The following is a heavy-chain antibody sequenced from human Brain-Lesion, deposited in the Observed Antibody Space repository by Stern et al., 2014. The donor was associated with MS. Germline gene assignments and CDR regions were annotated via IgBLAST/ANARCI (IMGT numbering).Heavy chain of an antibody. CDR2: IYYRGKT. Sequence: QLVESGPGLVKPSETLSLTCTVAGGSVSSTSYAWAWIRQPPGKGLEWIGTIYYRGKTYYSPSLKSRLTIFLDPYKNQFSLQRRSGTAADTAVYYCAGEEDIRYCSGGSCTGNWFDPWGQGTLVTVSS. J-gene: IGHJ5*02. CDR3: AGEEDIRYCSGGSCTGNWFDP. D-gene: IGHD2-15*01. V-gene: IGHV4-39*01. CDR1: GGSVSSTSYA.